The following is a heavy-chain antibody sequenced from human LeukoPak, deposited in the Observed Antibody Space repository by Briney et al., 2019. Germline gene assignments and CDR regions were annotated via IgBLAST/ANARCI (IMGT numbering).Heavy chain of an antibody. D-gene: IGHD3-3*01. Sequence: PGGSLRLSCAASGFTFSSYSMNWVRQAPGKGLEWVSYISSSSSTIYYADSVKGRFTISRDNAKNSLYLQMNSLRAEDTAVYYCAFGAVPDAFDIWGQGTMDTVSS. V-gene: IGHV3-48*01. J-gene: IGHJ3*02. CDR3: AFGAVPDAFDI. CDR2: ISSSSSTI. CDR1: GFTFSSYS.